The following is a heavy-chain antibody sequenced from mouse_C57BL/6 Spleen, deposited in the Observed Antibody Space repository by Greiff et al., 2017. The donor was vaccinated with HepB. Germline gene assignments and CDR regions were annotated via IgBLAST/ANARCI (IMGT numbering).Heavy chain of an antibody. CDR3: AREGAIYYGNYGRFAY. CDR1: GYSITSGYY. CDR2: ISYDGSN. J-gene: IGHJ3*01. V-gene: IGHV3-6*01. D-gene: IGHD2-1*01. Sequence: EVQLQQSGPGLVKPSQSLSLTCSVTGYSITSGYYWNWIRQFPGNKLEWMGYISYDGSNNYNPSLKNRISITRDTSKNQFFLKLNSVTTEDTATYYCAREGAIYYGNYGRFAYWGQGTLVTVSA.